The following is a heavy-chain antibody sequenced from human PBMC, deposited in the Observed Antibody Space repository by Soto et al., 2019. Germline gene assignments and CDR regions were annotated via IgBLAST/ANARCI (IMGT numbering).Heavy chain of an antibody. CDR2: IIPIFGTA. CDR1: GGTLSSYA. D-gene: IGHD3-22*01. Sequence: SVKVSCKASGGTLSSYAISWVRQAPGQGLEWMGGIIPIFGTANYAQKFQGRVTITADESTSTAYMELSSLRSEDTAVYYCARARREYYYDSSGQRKDAFDIWGQGTMVTVSS. V-gene: IGHV1-69*13. CDR3: ARARREYYYDSSGQRKDAFDI. J-gene: IGHJ3*02.